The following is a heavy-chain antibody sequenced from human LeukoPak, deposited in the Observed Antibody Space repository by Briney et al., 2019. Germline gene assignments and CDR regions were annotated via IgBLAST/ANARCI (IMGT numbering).Heavy chain of an antibody. J-gene: IGHJ4*02. CDR1: GYTFTSYG. D-gene: IGHD2-2*01. CDR2: VSAYNGNT. V-gene: IGHV1-18*01. Sequence: ASVKVSCKASGYTFTSYGISWVRQAPGQGLEWMEWVSAYNGNTNYAQKLQGRVTMTTDTSTSTAYMELRSLRSDDTAVYYCARASRIVVVPAAADYWGQGTLVTVSS. CDR3: ARASRIVVVPAAADY.